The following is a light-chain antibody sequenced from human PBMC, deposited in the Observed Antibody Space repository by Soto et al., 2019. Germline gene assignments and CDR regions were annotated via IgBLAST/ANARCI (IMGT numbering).Light chain of an antibody. J-gene: IGKJ1*01. CDR3: HQYGSSPAT. CDR1: QSVTNSF. V-gene: IGKV3-20*01. Sequence: EIVLAQSPGTRSLPPGERATLSCRACQSVTNSFLAWYQQRPGQAPRLLMYGASTRATGIPARFSGSGSGTNFSRTISRLEPEDFAVYYCHQYGSSPATFGQGTKVDIK. CDR2: GAS.